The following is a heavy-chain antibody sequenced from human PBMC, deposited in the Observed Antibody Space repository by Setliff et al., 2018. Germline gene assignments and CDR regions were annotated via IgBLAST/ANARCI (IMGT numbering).Heavy chain of an antibody. CDR2: TIPMFGTT. V-gene: IGHV1-69*05. CDR1: GGSFSSYG. CDR3: AREGVDTRSSTDYRYYIDV. D-gene: IGHD5-18*01. J-gene: IGHJ6*03. Sequence: SVKVSCKASGGSFSSYGITWVRQAPGQGLEWMGGTIPMFGTTNYAQKFQGRVTIITDESTSTAYMELSSLRSEDTAVYFCAREGVDTRSSTDYRYYIDVWGKGTTVTVSS.